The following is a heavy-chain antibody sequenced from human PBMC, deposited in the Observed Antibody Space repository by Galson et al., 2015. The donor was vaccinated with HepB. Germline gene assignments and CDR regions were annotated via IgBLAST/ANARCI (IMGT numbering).Heavy chain of an antibody. CDR1: GFNFGTFW. D-gene: IGHD2-2*01. CDR3: ARDRNFGVPAAAHWLDP. Sequence: SLRLSCAASGFNFGTFWLSWVRQAPGKGLEWVASVKQDGSGAYVDSVKGRFTISRDNAKNSLYLQMNSLRAEDAAVYYCARDRNFGVPAAAHWLDPWGQGTLVTVSS. V-gene: IGHV3-7*01. CDR2: VKQDGSGA. J-gene: IGHJ5*02.